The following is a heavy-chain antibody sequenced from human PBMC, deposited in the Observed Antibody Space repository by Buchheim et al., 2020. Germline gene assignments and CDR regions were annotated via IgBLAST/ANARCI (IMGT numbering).Heavy chain of an antibody. CDR2: ISYSGKT. V-gene: IGHV4-31*01. J-gene: IGHJ6*02. D-gene: IGHD3-10*01. CDR1: GGSISSDAYY. CDR3: ARAVWFGILLYGMDV. Sequence: QVQLQESGPGLVKPSQTLSLTCTVSGGSISSDAYYWGWIRQHSGKGLEWIGYISYSGKTYYNPSLKSLVTISRDTSENQISLKLSSVTVADTAVYYCARAVWFGILLYGMDVWGRGTT.